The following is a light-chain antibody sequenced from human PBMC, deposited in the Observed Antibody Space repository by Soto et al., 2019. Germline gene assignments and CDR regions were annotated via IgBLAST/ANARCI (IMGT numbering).Light chain of an antibody. V-gene: IGLV2-14*01. CDR1: SSDVGGYNY. J-gene: IGLJ3*02. CDR3: SSYTSSSTLV. Sequence: QSALTQPASVSGSPGQSITISCTGTSSDVGGYNYVSWYQQLPGKAPKLMIYEVSNRPSGVSDRFSGSKSGNTASLTISGLQAEDGADYYCSSYTSSSTLVFGGGTKLTVL. CDR2: EVS.